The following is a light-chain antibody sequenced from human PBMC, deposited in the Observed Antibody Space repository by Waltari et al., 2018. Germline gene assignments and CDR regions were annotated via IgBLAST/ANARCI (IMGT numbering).Light chain of an antibody. CDR2: DAS. Sequence: EIVVTQSPATLSVSPGERATLSCKASQSISRFLNWYQHKPGQPPRLVIYDASNRPSGILARFSGSGSGTDFTLTINSLEPEDSAVYYCQQRSNWPPYTFGQGTKLEI. CDR1: QSISRF. J-gene: IGKJ2*01. CDR3: QQRSNWPPYT. V-gene: IGKV3-11*01.